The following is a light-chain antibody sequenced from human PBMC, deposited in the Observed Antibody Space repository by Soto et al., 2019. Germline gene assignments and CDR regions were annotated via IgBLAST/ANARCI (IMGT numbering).Light chain of an antibody. J-gene: IGLJ2*01. CDR1: SSDVGSYNL. Sequence: QSALTQPASVSGSPGQSITISCTGTSSDVGSYNLVSWYQQHPGKAPKLMIYEGSKRPSGVSNRFSGSKSGNTASLTISGLQAEDEADYSCCSYAGSSTYVVFGGGTKRTVL. V-gene: IGLV2-23*01. CDR2: EGS. CDR3: CSYAGSSTYVV.